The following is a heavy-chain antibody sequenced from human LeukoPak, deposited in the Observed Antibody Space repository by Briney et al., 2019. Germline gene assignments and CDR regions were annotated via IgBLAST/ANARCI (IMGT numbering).Heavy chain of an antibody. CDR3: ARDPGVYSSGSYAPGWFDP. CDR1: GYTFYTYG. Sequence: ASVKVSCKASGYTFYTYGLSWVRQAPGQGLEWMGWISPYSGHANYAQKLQGRVTTTTDTSTSTAYMELRSLRSDDTAMYYCARDPGVYSSGSYAPGWFDPWGQGSLVTVSS. J-gene: IGHJ5*02. D-gene: IGHD6-19*01. CDR2: ISPYSGHA. V-gene: IGHV1-18*04.